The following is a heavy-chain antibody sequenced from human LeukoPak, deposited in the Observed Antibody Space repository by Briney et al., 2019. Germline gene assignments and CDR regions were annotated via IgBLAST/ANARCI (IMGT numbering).Heavy chain of an antibody. J-gene: IGHJ2*01. V-gene: IGHV4-61*02. Sequence: PSETLSLTCTVSGGSISSGSYYWSWIQQPAGKGLEWIGRIYTSGSTNYNPSLKSRVTISVDTSKNQFSLKLSSVTAADTAVYYCARVLTGDPEWYFDLWGRGTLVTVSS. CDR1: GGSISSGSYY. CDR3: ARVLTGDPEWYFDL. CDR2: IYTSGST. D-gene: IGHD7-27*01.